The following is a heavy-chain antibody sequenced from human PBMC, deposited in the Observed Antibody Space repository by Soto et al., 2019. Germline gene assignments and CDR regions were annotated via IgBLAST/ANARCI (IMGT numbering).Heavy chain of an antibody. J-gene: IGHJ4*02. CDR3: ARVAAAAGTTQNFDY. CDR1: GGTFSSYT. V-gene: IGHV1-69*02. D-gene: IGHD6-13*01. Sequence: GASVKVSCKASGGTFSSYTISWVRQAPGQGLEWMGRIIPILGIANYAQKFQGRVTITADKSTSTAYMELSSLRSEDTAVYYCARVAAAAGTTQNFDYWGQGNLVTFSS. CDR2: IIPILGIA.